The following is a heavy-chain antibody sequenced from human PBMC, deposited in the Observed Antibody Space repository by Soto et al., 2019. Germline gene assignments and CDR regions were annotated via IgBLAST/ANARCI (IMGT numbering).Heavy chain of an antibody. V-gene: IGHV1-18*01. CDR1: GYTFTSYG. D-gene: IGHD4-4*01. CDR2: ISAYNGNT. Sequence: QVQLVQSGAEVKKPGASVKVSCKASGYTFTSYGISWVRQAPGQGLEWMGWISAYNGNTNYAQKLQGRVTMTTDTSTSTAYMELRSLRSDDTAVYYCAREVHTVTTESEIPYYYYYGMDVWGQGTTVTVSS. CDR3: AREVHTVTTESEIPYYYYYGMDV. J-gene: IGHJ6*02.